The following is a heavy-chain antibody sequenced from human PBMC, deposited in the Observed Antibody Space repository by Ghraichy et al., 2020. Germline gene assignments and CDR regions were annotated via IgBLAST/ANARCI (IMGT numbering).Heavy chain of an antibody. V-gene: IGHV4-59*08. Sequence: ESLNISCSVSGGSMNSYYWGWIRQPPGKGLEWIGHIYSTESTYYNASLKSRVSISVDTSKNQFSLKLTSVTAADTAVYYCAKHSYGVGMHVWGQGTTVTVSS. CDR2: IYSTEST. CDR1: GGSMNSYY. CDR3: AKHSYGVGMHV. D-gene: IGHD3-10*01. J-gene: IGHJ6*02.